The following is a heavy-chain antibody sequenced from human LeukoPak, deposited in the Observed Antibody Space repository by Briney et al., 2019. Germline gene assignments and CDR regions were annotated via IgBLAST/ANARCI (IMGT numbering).Heavy chain of an antibody. V-gene: IGHV6-1*01. CDR2: TYYRSKWYN. D-gene: IGHD2-21*02. J-gene: IGHJ4*02. Sequence: SQTLSLTCAISGDSVSSNSAAWNWIRQSPSRGLEWLGRTYYRSKWYNDYAVSVKSRITINPDTSKNQFSLQLNSVPPDDTAVYYCTRGGSGMTVALFDNWGQGTLVTVSS. CDR3: TRGGSGMTVALFDN. CDR1: GDSVSSNSAA.